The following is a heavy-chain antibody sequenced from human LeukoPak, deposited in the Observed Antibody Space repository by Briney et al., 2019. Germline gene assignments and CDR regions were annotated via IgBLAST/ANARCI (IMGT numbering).Heavy chain of an antibody. D-gene: IGHD3-10*01. J-gene: IGHJ4*02. CDR3: TRDQWFGELLYFDY. Sequence: PGGSLRLSCTASGFTFCDYAMSWVRQAPGKGLEWVGFIRSKAYGGTTEYAASVKGRFTTSRDDSKSIAYLQMNSLKTEDTAVYYCTRDQWFGELLYFDYWGQGTLVTVSS. CDR1: GFTFCDYA. V-gene: IGHV3-49*04. CDR2: IRSKAYGGTT.